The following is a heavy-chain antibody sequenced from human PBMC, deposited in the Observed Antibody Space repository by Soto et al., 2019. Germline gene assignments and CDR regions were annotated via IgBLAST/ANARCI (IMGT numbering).Heavy chain of an antibody. CDR1: GFTFSSYD. CDR2: IGTAGDT. Sequence: PGGSLRLSCGSSGFTFSSYDMQLVRQATGKGLEWVSAIGTAGDTYYPGSVKGRFTISRENAKNSLYLQMNSLRAGDTAVYYCARSPPGGYHYYYGMDVWGQGTTVTVSS. D-gene: IGHD3-22*01. J-gene: IGHJ6*02. V-gene: IGHV3-13*04. CDR3: ARSPPGGYHYYYGMDV.